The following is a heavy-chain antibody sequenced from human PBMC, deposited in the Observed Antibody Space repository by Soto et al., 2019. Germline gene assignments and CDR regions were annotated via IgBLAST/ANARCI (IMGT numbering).Heavy chain of an antibody. V-gene: IGHV1-8*02. Sequence: QVQLVQSGAEVKEPGASVRVSCKASGYTFINFDISWVRQAAGQGLEWLGWMNPGSGKTGYASKFQGRVAMTRDASTGTSHLELSSLTSDDTAXXXXXRMASAGTLNWFDPWGQGTLVTVSS. CDR3: XRMASAGTLNWFDP. CDR1: GYTFINFD. CDR2: MNPGSGKT. D-gene: IGHD6-13*01. J-gene: IGHJ5*02.